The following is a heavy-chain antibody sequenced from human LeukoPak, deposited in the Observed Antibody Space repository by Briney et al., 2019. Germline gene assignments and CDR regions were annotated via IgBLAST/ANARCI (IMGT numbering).Heavy chain of an antibody. CDR2: IFGASTT. CDR3: TRLLPSSHHFFDS. D-gene: IGHD6-6*01. Sequence: GGSLRLSCAASGFTLSGDYMSWVRQAPGKGLEWVSVIFGASTTYYADSVKGRFTISRDNFENTLFLQMDNLRAEDTAVYYCTRLLPSSHHFFDSWGQGTLVAVSS. J-gene: IGHJ4*02. V-gene: IGHV3-53*01. CDR1: GFTLSGDY.